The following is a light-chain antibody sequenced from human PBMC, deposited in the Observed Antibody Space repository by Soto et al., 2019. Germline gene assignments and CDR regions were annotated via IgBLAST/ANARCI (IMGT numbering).Light chain of an antibody. V-gene: IGLV2-18*01. J-gene: IGLJ1*01. CDR1: SSDVGSYNH. CDR2: EVS. CDR3: SLYTSSNTYV. Sequence: QSALTQPPSVSGSPGQSVTISCTGTSSDVGSYNHVSWYRQPPGTAPKLMTYEVSNRPSGVPDRFSGSKSGNTASLTISGLQAEDEADYYCSLYTSSNTYVFGTGTKVTVL.